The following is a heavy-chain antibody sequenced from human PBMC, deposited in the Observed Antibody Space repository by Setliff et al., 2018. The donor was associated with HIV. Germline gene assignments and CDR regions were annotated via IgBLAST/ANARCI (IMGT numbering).Heavy chain of an antibody. Sequence: SETLSLTCTVSGGSITSSTYYWDWIRQPPGKGLEWIGSIFYSGSTYYNPSVKSRVTISVDTSRNQFSLKLNSVTAADTAVYYCARENSGSYDEYFQHWGQGTLVTVSS. CDR1: GGSITSSTYY. CDR3: ARENSGSYDEYFQH. J-gene: IGHJ1*01. CDR2: IFYSGST. V-gene: IGHV4-39*07. D-gene: IGHD1-26*01.